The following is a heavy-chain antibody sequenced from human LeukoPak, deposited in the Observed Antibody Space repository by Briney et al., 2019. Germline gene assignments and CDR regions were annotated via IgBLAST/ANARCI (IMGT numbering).Heavy chain of an antibody. J-gene: IGHJ4*02. CDR2: ISGSADRT. CDR3: AKDLSPGPD. V-gene: IGHV3-23*01. Sequence: GGFLRLSCAASGFTFSSYAMNWVRQAPGKGLEWVSAISGSADRTYYADSVKGRFTISRDNSKNTLYLQMNRMRGEDTAVYYCAKDLSPGPDWGQGTLVTVSS. CDR1: GFTFSSYA. D-gene: IGHD2/OR15-2a*01.